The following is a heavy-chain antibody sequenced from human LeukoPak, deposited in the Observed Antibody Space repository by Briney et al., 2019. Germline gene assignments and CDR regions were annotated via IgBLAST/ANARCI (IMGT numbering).Heavy chain of an antibody. Sequence: GGSLRLSCAASGFTFSSYSMHWVRQAPGKGLEWVACIRNDGSNKYYADSVKGRFTISRDNSKNTLYLQMNSLRAEDTAVYYCAKEAQWGQGTLVTVSS. J-gene: IGHJ4*02. CDR3: AKEAQ. CDR1: GFTFSSYS. V-gene: IGHV3-30*02. CDR2: IRNDGSNK.